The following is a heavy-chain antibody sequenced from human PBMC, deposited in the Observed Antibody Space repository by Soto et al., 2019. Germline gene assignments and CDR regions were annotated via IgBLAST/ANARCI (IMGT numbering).Heavy chain of an antibody. Sequence: GGSLRLSCAASGFTFSSYAMHWVRQAPGKGLEYVSAISSNGGSTYYANSVKGRFTISRDNSKYTLYLQMGSQRAEDMAVYYCSSVDSYYDFLTCYDYWGQGTLVTVSS. CDR1: GFTFSSYA. CDR2: ISSNGGST. CDR3: SSVDSYYDFLTCYDY. V-gene: IGHV3-64*01. J-gene: IGHJ4*02. D-gene: IGHD3-9*01.